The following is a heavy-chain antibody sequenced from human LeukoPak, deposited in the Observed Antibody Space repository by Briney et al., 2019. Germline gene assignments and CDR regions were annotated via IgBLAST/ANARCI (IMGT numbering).Heavy chain of an antibody. J-gene: IGHJ4*02. CDR2: IHYSGST. D-gene: IGHD3-10*01. CDR3: ARYIYGSGYGFFDY. V-gene: IGHV4-59*01. Sequence: APGTLSLTCTVSGVSMSTYYWSWIRQSPGQGLESLAYIHYSGSTNINPSLKGRLAISIDTSKNQFSLKLNSVTAADTSVYYCARYIYGSGYGFFDYWGQGTLVTVSS. CDR1: GVSMSTYY.